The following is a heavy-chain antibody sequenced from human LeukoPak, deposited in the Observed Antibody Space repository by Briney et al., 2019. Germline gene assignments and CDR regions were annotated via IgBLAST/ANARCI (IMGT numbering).Heavy chain of an antibody. CDR1: GFTFSSYW. J-gene: IGHJ6*02. V-gene: IGHV3-74*01. CDR2: INSDGSST. CDR3: ARERREYQLLYGYYYYYGMDV. Sequence: PGGSLRLSCAASGFTFSSYWMHWVRQAPGKGLVWVSRINSDGSSTSYADSVKGRFTISRDNAKNTLYLQMNSLRAEDTAVYYCARERREYQLLYGYYYYYGMDVWGQGTTVTVSS. D-gene: IGHD2-2*02.